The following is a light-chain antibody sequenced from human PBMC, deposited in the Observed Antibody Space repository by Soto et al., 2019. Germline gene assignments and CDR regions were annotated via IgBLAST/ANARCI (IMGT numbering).Light chain of an antibody. CDR1: QSVSNS. V-gene: IGKV1-5*03. J-gene: IGKJ1*01. CDR2: QAS. Sequence: DIQMTQAPSTRSASVGDRDTITCRASQSVSNSLAWYQQKPGIAPKLLIYQASSLESGVPSRFSGSGSGTEFTLTLSSLQPDDFPTYYRQQYNTYRTFGQGTKVDIK. CDR3: QQYNTYRT.